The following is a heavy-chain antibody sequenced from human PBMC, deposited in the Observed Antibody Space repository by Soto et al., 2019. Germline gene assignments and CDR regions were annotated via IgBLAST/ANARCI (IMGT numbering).Heavy chain of an antibody. J-gene: IGHJ6*02. CDR2: IWYDGSNK. D-gene: IGHD1-26*01. CDR3: AREDATLVYYYYGMDV. Sequence: GGSLRLSCAASGFTFSSYGMHWVRQAPGKGLEWVAVIWYDGSNKYYADSVKARFTISRDNSKNTLYLQMNSLRAEDTAVYYCAREDATLVYYYYGMDVWGQGTTVTVSS. CDR1: GFTFSSYG. V-gene: IGHV3-33*01.